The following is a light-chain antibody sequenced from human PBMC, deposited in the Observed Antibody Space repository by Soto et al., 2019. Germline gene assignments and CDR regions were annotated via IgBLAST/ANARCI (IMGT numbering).Light chain of an antibody. J-gene: IGLJ2*01. CDR3: SSYTSNYIVV. Sequence: QFALTQPPSASGSPGQSVAISCTGTSSDVGGYNYVSWYQHHPGKVPKLIIYEVTKRPSGVPDRFSGSKSGNTASLTVSGLQAEDEAEYYCSSYTSNYIVVLGGGTQLTVL. CDR1: SSDVGGYNY. V-gene: IGLV2-8*01. CDR2: EVT.